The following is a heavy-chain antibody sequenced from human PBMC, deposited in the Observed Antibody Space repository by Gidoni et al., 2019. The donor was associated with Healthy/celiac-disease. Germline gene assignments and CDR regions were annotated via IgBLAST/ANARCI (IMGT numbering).Heavy chain of an antibody. J-gene: IGHJ4*02. V-gene: IGHV3-20*03. D-gene: IGHD6-19*01. CDR1: GFTFADYG. CDR2: INWNGGST. CDR3: ARAEYRSSGWTPSY. Sequence: EVHLVESGGGVVRPGGSLTLSSAAPGFTFADYGSSWVRQAPGKGREWVSGINWNGGSTGYADSVKGRFTISRDNAKNSLYLQMNSLRAEDTALYYCARAEYRSSGWTPSYWGQGTLVTVSS.